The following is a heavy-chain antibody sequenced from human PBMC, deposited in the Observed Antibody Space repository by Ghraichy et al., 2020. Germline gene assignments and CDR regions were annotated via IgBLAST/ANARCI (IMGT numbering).Heavy chain of an antibody. D-gene: IGHD6-19*01. V-gene: IGHV4-59*01. CDR1: GGSISSSY. CDR2: IYYTRST. CDR3: ARAAQGSDWYFDY. J-gene: IGHJ4*02. Sequence: SETLSLTCTVSGGSISSSYWSWIRQPPGQGLEWIGYIYYTRSTNYNPSLNSRVTISVDTSKNQFSLKLSSVTAADTAVYYCARAAQGSDWYFDYWGQGTLVTVSS.